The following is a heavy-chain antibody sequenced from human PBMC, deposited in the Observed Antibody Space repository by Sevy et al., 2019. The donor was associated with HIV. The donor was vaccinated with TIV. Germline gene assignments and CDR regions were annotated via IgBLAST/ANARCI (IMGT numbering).Heavy chain of an antibody. D-gene: IGHD6-13*01. CDR1: GGSITDKTYY. Sequence: SETLSLTCTVSGGSITDKTYYWAWIRQPPGKGLEWIGSISYGGSTYYNPSLQSRVTLSVDTCKNQFSLNLSSVTAADTAKYYCARRVAAAGQGNEYFQHWGRGTLVTVSS. CDR3: ARRVAAAGQGNEYFQH. CDR2: ISYGGST. J-gene: IGHJ1*01. V-gene: IGHV4-39*01.